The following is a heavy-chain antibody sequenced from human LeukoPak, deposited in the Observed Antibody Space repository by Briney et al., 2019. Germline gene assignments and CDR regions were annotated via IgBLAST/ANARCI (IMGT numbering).Heavy chain of an antibody. J-gene: IGHJ4*02. CDR3: ARDPRGDFVWGHRFDY. Sequence: PGGSLRLSCGASGFIFNQYCMGWVRQAPGMGPEWVSYISTSGGSTYYSASAKGRFTIPRHNARNSLFLQLRRLTAEDTAVYYCARDPRGDFVWGHRFDYWGQGVLVTVSS. D-gene: IGHD3-16*01. CDR2: ISTSGGST. V-gene: IGHV3-11*01. CDR1: GFIFNQYC.